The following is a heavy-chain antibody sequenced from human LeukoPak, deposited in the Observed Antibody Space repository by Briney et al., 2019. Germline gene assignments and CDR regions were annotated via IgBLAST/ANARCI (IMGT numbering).Heavy chain of an antibody. CDR3: VRQYRVAAPADY. CDR2: INSDGSST. CDR1: GFTFSYYW. J-gene: IGHJ4*02. V-gene: IGHV3-74*01. Sequence: GGSLRLSCAASGFTFSYYWMHWVRQAPGKGLVWLSRINSDGSSTSYADSVKGRFTISRDNAKNTLYVQMNSLRDEDTAVYYCVRQYRVAAPADYWGQGTLVTVSS. D-gene: IGHD6-13*01.